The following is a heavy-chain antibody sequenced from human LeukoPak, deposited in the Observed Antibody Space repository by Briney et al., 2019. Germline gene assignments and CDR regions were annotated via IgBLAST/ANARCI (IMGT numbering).Heavy chain of an antibody. V-gene: IGHV3-23*01. J-gene: IGHJ4*02. CDR1: GFTFSSYA. Sequence: GGSLRLSCAASGFTFSSYAMSWVRQAPGKGLEWVSAISGSGGSTYYADSVKGRFTISRDNSKNTLYLQMNSLRAEDTAVYYCAKDRPWPRQWLAPYYSDYCGQGTLVTVSS. D-gene: IGHD6-19*01. CDR2: ISGSGGST. CDR3: AKDRPWPRQWLAPYYSDY.